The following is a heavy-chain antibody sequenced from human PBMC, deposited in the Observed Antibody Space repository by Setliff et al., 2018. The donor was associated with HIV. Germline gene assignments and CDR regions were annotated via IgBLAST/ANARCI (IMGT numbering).Heavy chain of an antibody. CDR1: GFTFSHYS. V-gene: IGHV3-21*01. D-gene: IGHD3-3*01. CDR3: ARDRGDSYYDFWSNYAHFDY. J-gene: IGHJ4*02. Sequence: GGSLRLSCAASGFTFSHYSMIWVRQGPGKGLEWVSSVSSSSSYIYYADSVKGRFTISRDNAKNSLSLQMNSLRAEDTAVYYCARDRGDSYYDFWSNYAHFDYWGQGTLVTVS. CDR2: VSSSSSYI.